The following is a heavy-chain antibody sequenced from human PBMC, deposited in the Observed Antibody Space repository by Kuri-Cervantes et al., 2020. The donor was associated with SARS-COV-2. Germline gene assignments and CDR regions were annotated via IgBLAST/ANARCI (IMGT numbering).Heavy chain of an antibody. D-gene: IGHD5-24*01. V-gene: IGHV3-74*01. CDR2: ITSNGSTT. J-gene: IGHJ4*02. Sequence: GESLKISCAASGFTFSSHWMHWVRQVPGTGLVWVSRITSNGSTTTYADSVKGRFTISRDNAKNTLYLQMNSLRAEDTALYYCVRRGDGRIVGGDYWGQGILVRLL. CDR1: GFTFSSHW. CDR3: VRRGDGRIVGGDY.